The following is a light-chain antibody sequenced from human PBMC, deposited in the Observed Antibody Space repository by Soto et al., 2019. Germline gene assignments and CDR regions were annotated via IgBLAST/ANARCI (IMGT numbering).Light chain of an antibody. CDR2: DTS. CDR3: QQRSNWPST. Sequence: DIVLTQSPATLSLSPGERATLSCRASQSVGNNLAWYQQIYGQAPRLLIYDTSNRATGIPARFSGSGSGTDFTLTISSLEPEDFAVYYCQQRSNWPSTFGGGTKVEIK. V-gene: IGKV3-11*01. CDR1: QSVGNN. J-gene: IGKJ4*01.